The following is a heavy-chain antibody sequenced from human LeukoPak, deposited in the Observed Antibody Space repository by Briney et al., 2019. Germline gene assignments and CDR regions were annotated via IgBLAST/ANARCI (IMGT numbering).Heavy chain of an antibody. Sequence: SVKVSCKASGGTFRTYSVTWVRQAPGQGLEWMGGIIPIFGTPNYAQKFQGRVKVTTDDATGTAYMELSSLMSEDTAIYYCARVDRYHFYLDVWGKGTPVTVS. V-gene: IGHV1-69*05. CDR3: ARVDRYHFYLDV. CDR1: GGTFRTYS. J-gene: IGHJ6*03. CDR2: IIPIFGTP.